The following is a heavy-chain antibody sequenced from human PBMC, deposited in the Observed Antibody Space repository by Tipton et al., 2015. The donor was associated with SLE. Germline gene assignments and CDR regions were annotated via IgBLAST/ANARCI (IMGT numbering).Heavy chain of an antibody. CDR3: ARGGGPGGSYYYFSMDV. V-gene: IGHV1-69*01. CDR1: GGTFKKYA. Sequence: QAQLVQPGAEVKKPGSSVKVSCKASGGTFKKYAISWVRQAPGQGLEWMGGIIPLFDTSNYAQKFQGRVTITTDESTSTAYMELSSLTSDDTAVYYCARGGGPGGSYYYFSMDVWGTGTTVSVSS. CDR2: IIPLFDTS. J-gene: IGHJ6*03. D-gene: IGHD3-10*01.